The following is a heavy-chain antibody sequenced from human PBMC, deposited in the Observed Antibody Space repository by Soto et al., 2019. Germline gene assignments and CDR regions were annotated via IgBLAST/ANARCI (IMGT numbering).Heavy chain of an antibody. D-gene: IGHD5-12*01. CDR2: IYYSGST. V-gene: IGHV4-39*01. Sequence: SETLSLTCTVSGGSISSSSYYWGWIRQPPGKGLEWIGSIYYSGSTYYNPSLKSRVTISVDTSKNQFSLKLSSVTAADTAVYYCARHYGEHGYRISWSDYSGQGTLVTVSS. J-gene: IGHJ4*02. CDR3: ARHYGEHGYRISWSDY. CDR1: GGSISSSSYY.